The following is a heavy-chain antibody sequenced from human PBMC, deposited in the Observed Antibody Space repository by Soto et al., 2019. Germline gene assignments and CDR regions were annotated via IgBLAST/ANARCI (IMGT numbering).Heavy chain of an antibody. CDR1: GFTFTSYS. D-gene: IGHD6-13*01. V-gene: IGHV3-21*01. J-gene: IGHJ5*02. CDR3: ARDSSSSWSWFDP. Sequence: EVQLVESGGGLVKPGGSLRLSCAASGFTFTSYSMNWVRQAPGKGLEWVSSISSTSSYIYYADSVKGRFTISRDNAKNSLYLQMNSLRAADTAVYYCARDSSSSWSWFDPWGQGTLVTVSS. CDR2: ISSTSSYI.